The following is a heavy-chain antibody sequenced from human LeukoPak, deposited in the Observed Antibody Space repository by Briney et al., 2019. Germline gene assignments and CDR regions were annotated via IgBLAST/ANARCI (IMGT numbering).Heavy chain of an antibody. CDR1: GFTFSSYS. V-gene: IGHV3-21*01. CDR3: ARTNSSSYAFDI. D-gene: IGHD6-13*01. J-gene: IGHJ3*02. Sequence: PGGSLRLSCAASGFTFSSYSMNWVRQAPGKGLEWVSSISSSSYIYYADSVKGRFTISRDNAKNSLYLQMNSLRAEDTAVYYCARTNSSSYAFDIWGQGTMVTVSS. CDR2: ISSSSYI.